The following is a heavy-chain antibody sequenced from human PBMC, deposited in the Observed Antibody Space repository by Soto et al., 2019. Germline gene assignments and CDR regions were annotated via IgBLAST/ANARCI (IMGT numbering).Heavy chain of an antibody. V-gene: IGHV1-2*02. CDR3: ARGDYGTGGYPFPYFDY. CDR1: GYSFTGYY. CDR2: INPDSDAT. Sequence: HLVQSGAEVKRPGASLKVSCKASGYSFTGYYIHWVRQAPGQGLEWMGWINPDSDATNYEQNFQGRVTLTSDTSISPASMDLTSLTSDDTAVYYCARGDYGTGGYPFPYFDYWGQGTLVIVSS. J-gene: IGHJ4*02. D-gene: IGHD2-8*02.